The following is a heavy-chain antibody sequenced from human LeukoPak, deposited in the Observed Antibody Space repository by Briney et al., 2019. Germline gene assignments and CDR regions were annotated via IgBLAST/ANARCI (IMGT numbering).Heavy chain of an antibody. V-gene: IGHV1-69*02. CDR3: ARGNPLSIVGYDRHFDY. CDR1: GGTFSSYT. Sequence: SVKVSCRASGGTFSSYTISWVRQAPGQGLEWMGRIIPILGIANYAQKFQGRVTITADKSTSTAYMELSSLRSEDTAVYYCARGNPLSIVGYDRHFDYWGQGTLVTVSS. J-gene: IGHJ4*02. D-gene: IGHD1-26*01. CDR2: IIPILGIA.